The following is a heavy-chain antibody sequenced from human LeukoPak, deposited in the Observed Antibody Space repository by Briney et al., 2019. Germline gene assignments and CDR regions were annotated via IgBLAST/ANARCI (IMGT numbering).Heavy chain of an antibody. Sequence: SETLSLTCAVYGGSFSGYYWSWIRQPPGKGLEWIGEINHSGSTNYNPSLKSRVTISVDTSKNQFSLKLSSVTAADTAVYYCARGRGYSGCGRFDYWGQGTLVTVSS. J-gene: IGHJ4*02. D-gene: IGHD5-12*01. CDR2: INHSGST. CDR3: ARGRGYSGCGRFDY. V-gene: IGHV4-34*01. CDR1: GGSFSGYY.